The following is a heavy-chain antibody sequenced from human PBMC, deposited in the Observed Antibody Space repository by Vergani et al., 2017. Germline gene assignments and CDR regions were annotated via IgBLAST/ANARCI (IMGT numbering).Heavy chain of an antibody. J-gene: IGHJ6*02. CDR2: IIPIFGTA. Sequence: QVQLVQSGAEVKKPGSSVKVSCKASGGTFSSYAISWVRQAPGQGLEWMGGIIPIFGTANYAQKFQGRVTITADESTSTAYMELSSLRSEDTAVYYCARGAPYSYGHPGYYGMDVWGQGTTVTVSS. D-gene: IGHD5-18*01. CDR3: ARGAPYSYGHPGYYGMDV. CDR1: GGTFSSYA. V-gene: IGHV1-69*12.